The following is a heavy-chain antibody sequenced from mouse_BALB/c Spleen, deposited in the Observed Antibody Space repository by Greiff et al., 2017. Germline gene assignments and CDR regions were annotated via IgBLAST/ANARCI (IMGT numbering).Heavy chain of an antibody. CDR2: ISSGSSTI. D-gene: IGHD2-1*01. CDR1: GFTFSSFG. V-gene: IGHV5-17*02. Sequence: VQGVESGGGLVQPGGSRKLSCAASGFTFSSFGMHWVRQAPEKGLEWVAYISSGSSTIYYADTVKGRFTISRDNPKNTLFLQMTSLRSEDTAMYYCARRGYGNYVMDYWGQGTSVTISS. J-gene: IGHJ4*01. CDR3: ARRGYGNYVMDY.